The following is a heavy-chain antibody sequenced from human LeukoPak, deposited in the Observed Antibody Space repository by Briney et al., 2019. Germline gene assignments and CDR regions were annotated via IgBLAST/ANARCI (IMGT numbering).Heavy chain of an antibody. Sequence: GGSLRLSCAASGFTFSRYAMSWVRQAPGKGLEWVSAISGSGGSTYYTDSVKGRFTISRDNSKNTLYLQMNSLRAEDTAVYYCATRSFYGDLSFDYWGQGTLVTVSS. D-gene: IGHD4-17*01. CDR3: ATRSFYGDLSFDY. J-gene: IGHJ4*02. CDR1: GFTFSRYA. V-gene: IGHV3-23*01. CDR2: ISGSGGST.